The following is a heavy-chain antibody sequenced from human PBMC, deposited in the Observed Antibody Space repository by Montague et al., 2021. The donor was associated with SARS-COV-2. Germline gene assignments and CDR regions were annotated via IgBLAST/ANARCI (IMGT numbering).Heavy chain of an antibody. V-gene: IGHV6-1*01. Sequence: CAISGDSVSSNSATRNSNRQSSSRRPEWLRRSYYRSKWYNDYAVSVKSRITINPDTSKNQFSLQLNSVTPEDTAVYYCARGLWFGELLSLYYYYGMDVWGQGTTVTVSS. CDR3: ARGLWFGELLSLYYYYGMDV. CDR1: GDSVSSNSAT. D-gene: IGHD3-10*01. J-gene: IGHJ6*02. CDR2: SYYRSKWYN.